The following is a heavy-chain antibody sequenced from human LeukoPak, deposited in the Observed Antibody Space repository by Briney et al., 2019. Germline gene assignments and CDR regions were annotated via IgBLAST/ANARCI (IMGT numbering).Heavy chain of an antibody. CDR3: VRVFLESLTAGYFDH. D-gene: IGHD3-3*01. CDR2: ISYDGRQK. Sequence: GGPLRLSCAASGFTFSTYGMNWVHQAPGKGLEWVAVISYDGRQKYYADSVKGRFTISRDNSKDTVYLQMNSLRDEDSATYYCVRVFLESLTAGYFDHWGQGTLVTVSP. V-gene: IGHV3-30*03. CDR1: GFTFSTYG. J-gene: IGHJ4*02.